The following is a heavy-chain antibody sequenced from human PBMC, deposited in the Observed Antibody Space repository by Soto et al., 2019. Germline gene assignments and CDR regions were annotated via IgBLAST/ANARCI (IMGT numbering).Heavy chain of an antibody. V-gene: IGHV3-23*01. D-gene: IGHD1-26*01. Sequence: LRLSCAASGFTFSSYAMSWVRQAPGKGLEWVSAISGSGGSTYYADSVKGRFTISRDNSKNTLYLQMNSLRAEDTAVYYCAKAGWELLGFDYWGQGTLVTVSS. CDR3: AKAGWELLGFDY. CDR1: GFTFSSYA. J-gene: IGHJ4*02. CDR2: ISGSGGST.